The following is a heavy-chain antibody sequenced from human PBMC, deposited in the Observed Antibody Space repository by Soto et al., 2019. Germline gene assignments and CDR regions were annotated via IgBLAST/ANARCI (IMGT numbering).Heavy chain of an antibody. CDR1: GYSFTSYG. D-gene: IGHD3-3*01. CDR3: ARCEHEPRFYGLDV. J-gene: IGHJ6*02. CDR2: ITVYNGHT. V-gene: IGHV1-18*04. Sequence: QVQLVQSGPEVKKLGASVKVSCKASGYSFTSYGINWVRRAPGQGLEWMGWITVYNGHTKYAQNLQGRVTLTTDSSTSTAYMELRSLRSDDTAVYYCARCEHEPRFYGLDVWGQGTTVTVSS.